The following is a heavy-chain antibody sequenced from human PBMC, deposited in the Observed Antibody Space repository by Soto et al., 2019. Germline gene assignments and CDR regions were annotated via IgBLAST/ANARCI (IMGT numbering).Heavy chain of an antibody. CDR1: GGSISSYY. J-gene: IGHJ4*02. V-gene: IGHV4-59*01. Sequence: SETRSLTCTVSGGSISSYYWSWIRQPPGKGLDWIGYIYYSGSTNYNPSLKSRVTISLDTSKNQFSLKLRSVTAADTAIYYCARGYYNLLTGYYIDYWGRGTLVTVSS. CDR3: ARGYYNLLTGYYIDY. D-gene: IGHD3-9*01. CDR2: IYYSGST.